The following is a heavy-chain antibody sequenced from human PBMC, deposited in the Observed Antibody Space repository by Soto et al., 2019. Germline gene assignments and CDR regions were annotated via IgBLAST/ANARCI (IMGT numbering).Heavy chain of an antibody. CDR1: GFSLSTSGVG. CDR2: IYWDDNK. D-gene: IGHD2-2*02. V-gene: IGHV2-5*02. CDR3: AHDTRNFYGMDV. Sequence: QITLKESGPTLVKPTQTLTLTCAFSGFSLSTSGVGVGWIRQPPGKALEWLALIYWDDNKRYRPSLKSRLTITKETSKNQVVLTLTNMDPVDKATYYCAHDTRNFYGMDVWGQGRTVTVCS. J-gene: IGHJ6*02.